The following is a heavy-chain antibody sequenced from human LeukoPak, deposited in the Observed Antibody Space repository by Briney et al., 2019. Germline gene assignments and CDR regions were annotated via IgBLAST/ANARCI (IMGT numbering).Heavy chain of an antibody. CDR3: ARYAYSGSYYVDY. CDR1: GGSISSYY. Sequence: SETLSLTCTVSGGSISSYYWSWIRQPPGKGLEWIGYIYYSGSTNYNPSLKSRVTISVDTSKNHFSLKLSSVTAADTAVYYYARYAYSGSYYVDYWGQGTLVTVSS. V-gene: IGHV4-59*01. J-gene: IGHJ4*02. CDR2: IYYSGST. D-gene: IGHD1-26*01.